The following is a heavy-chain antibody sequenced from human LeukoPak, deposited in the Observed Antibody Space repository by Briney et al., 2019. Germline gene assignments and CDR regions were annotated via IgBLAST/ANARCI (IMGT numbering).Heavy chain of an antibody. CDR2: IYYSGST. Sequence: SETLSLTCTVSGGSISGYYWSWIRQPPGKGLEWIGYIYYSGSTNYNPSLKSRVTISVDTSKNQFSLKLSSVTAADTAVYYCARDRYSSTPLRWYYYYYMDVWGKGTTVTVSS. D-gene: IGHD6-13*01. CDR1: GGSISGYY. J-gene: IGHJ6*03. CDR3: ARDRYSSTPLRWYYYYYMDV. V-gene: IGHV4-59*01.